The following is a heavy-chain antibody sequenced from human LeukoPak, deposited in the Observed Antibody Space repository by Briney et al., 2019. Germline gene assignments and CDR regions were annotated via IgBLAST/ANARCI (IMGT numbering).Heavy chain of an antibody. J-gene: IGHJ4*02. Sequence: SETLSLTCSVSGAIIRRDFCNWDWSRQPPGKVLEYIVSNFYNGNTYYNPSLQSQVTISVDTSQNQFSLNLYSVSAADTAVYYCTRRPKERGFWRGYVDFWGQGTLVTVSS. D-gene: IGHD3-3*01. CDR2: NFYNGNT. V-gene: IGHV4-39*01. CDR1: GAIIRRDFCN. CDR3: TRRPKERGFWRGYVDF.